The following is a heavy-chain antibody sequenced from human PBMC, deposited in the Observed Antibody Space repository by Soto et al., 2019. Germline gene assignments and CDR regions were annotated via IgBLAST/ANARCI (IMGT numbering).Heavy chain of an antibody. D-gene: IGHD2-15*01. Sequence: GGSLRLSCSASGFAISAYTMGRVRLSTGKGLEWVSTIFSGGGGTQFADSVTGRFSISRDNSRNQMYLQMNSLRVDDTALYYCARDRQPDGIWTFDYWGRGLLVTVSS. CDR3: ARDRQPDGIWTFDY. J-gene: IGHJ4*02. CDR1: GFAISAYT. CDR2: IFSGGGGT. V-gene: IGHV3-23*01.